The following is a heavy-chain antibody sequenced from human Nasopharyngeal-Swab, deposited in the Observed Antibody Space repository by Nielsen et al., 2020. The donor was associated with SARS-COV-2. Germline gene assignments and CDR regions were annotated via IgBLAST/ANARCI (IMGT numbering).Heavy chain of an antibody. J-gene: IGHJ4*02. Sequence: SETLSLTCAVSGGSIVGSDWRSWVRQPPGKGLEWIGETSHDGHTNYNPSLKSRVTVSVDRSKNQFSLSLNSVTPADTAVYYCASSSSQKRGHDSWGQGTLVTVSS. CDR2: TSHDGHT. D-gene: IGHD6-6*01. CDR3: ASSSSQKRGHDS. CDR1: GGSIVGSDW. V-gene: IGHV4-4*02.